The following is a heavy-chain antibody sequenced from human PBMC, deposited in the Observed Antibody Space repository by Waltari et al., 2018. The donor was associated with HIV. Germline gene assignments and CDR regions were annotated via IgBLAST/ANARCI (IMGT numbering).Heavy chain of an antibody. J-gene: IGHJ6*02. CDR2: ISDYNGNT. Sequence: QVQLVQSGAEVKKPGASVKVSCKASGYTFTSYGISWVRQAPGQGLEWMGWISDYNGNTTYAQKLQRRVTMTTDTSTSTAYMELRSLRSDDTAVYYCARERDYGDYPHYYYYYGMDVWGQGTTVTVSS. CDR1: GYTFTSYG. V-gene: IGHV1-18*01. D-gene: IGHD4-17*01. CDR3: ARERDYGDYPHYYYYYGMDV.